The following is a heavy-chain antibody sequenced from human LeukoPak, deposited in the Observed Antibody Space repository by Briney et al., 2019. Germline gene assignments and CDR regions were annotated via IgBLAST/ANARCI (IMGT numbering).Heavy chain of an antibody. V-gene: IGHV3-30-3*01. D-gene: IGHD5-18*01. CDR2: ISYDGSNK. J-gene: IGHJ6*02. CDR3: ARDVDTAMVRDYYGMDV. Sequence: GGSLRLSCAASGFTFSSYAMHWVRQAPGKGLEWVALISYDGSNKYYADSVKGRFTISRDNSKNTLYLQMNSLRAEDTAVYYCARDVDTAMVRDYYGMDVWGQGTTVTVSS. CDR1: GFTFSSYA.